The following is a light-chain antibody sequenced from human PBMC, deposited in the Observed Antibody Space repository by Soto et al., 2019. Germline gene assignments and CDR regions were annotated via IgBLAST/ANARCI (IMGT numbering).Light chain of an antibody. CDR2: DAS. V-gene: IGKV1-5*01. CDR1: QSIGTW. Sequence: DIQMTQSPSTLSASVGDRVTITCRASQSIGTWLAWYQQKPGKAPKLLIYDASSLESGVPSRFSGSGSGTEFTLTISSLQPVDFATYYCQQYNSYSRRTFGQGTKVEI. J-gene: IGKJ1*01. CDR3: QQYNSYSRRT.